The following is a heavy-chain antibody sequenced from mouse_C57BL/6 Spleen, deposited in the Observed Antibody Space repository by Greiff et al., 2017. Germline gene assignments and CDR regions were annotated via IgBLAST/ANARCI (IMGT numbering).Heavy chain of an antibody. CDR1: GYTFTSYW. CDR2: IDPNSGGT. J-gene: IGHJ4*01. V-gene: IGHV1-72*01. D-gene: IGHD1-1*01. CDR3: ARGSSTVVDYYAMDY. Sequence: QVQLQQSGAELVKPGASVKLSCKASGYTFTSYWMHWVKQRPGRGLEWIGRIDPNSGGTKYNEKFKSKATLTVDKPSSTAYRQLRSLTSEDSAVYYCARGSSTVVDYYAMDYWGQGTSVTGSS.